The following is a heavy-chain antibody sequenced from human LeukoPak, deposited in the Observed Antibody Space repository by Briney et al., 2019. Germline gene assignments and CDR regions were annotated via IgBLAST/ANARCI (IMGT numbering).Heavy chain of an antibody. D-gene: IGHD3-22*01. Sequence: KSSETLSLTCAVSGGSISSGGYSWSWIRQPPGRGLEWIGYIYHSGSTYYNPSLKSRVTISVDRSKNQFSLKLSSVTAADTAVYYCARLGYDSSGYYLNWFDPWGQGTLVTVSS. CDR2: IYHSGST. CDR1: GGSISSGGYS. CDR3: ARLGYDSSGYYLNWFDP. V-gene: IGHV4-30-2*01. J-gene: IGHJ5*02.